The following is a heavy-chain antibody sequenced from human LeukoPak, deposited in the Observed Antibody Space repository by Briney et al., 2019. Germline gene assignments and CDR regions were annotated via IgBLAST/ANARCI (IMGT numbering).Heavy chain of an antibody. CDR1: GLTVSTNH. Sequence: PGGSLRLSCAASGLTVSTNHMSWVRQAPGKGLEWVSVVYSGGNTYYADSVKGRFTISRDNSKNTLYLQVNSLRAEDSAVYFCAREISYGDYPSGDAFDNWGQGTMVTVSS. V-gene: IGHV3-66*01. CDR3: AREISYGDYPSGDAFDN. D-gene: IGHD4-17*01. CDR2: VYSGGNT. J-gene: IGHJ3*02.